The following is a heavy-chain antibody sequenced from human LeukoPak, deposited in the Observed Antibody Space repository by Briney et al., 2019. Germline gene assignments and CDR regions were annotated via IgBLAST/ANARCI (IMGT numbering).Heavy chain of an antibody. CDR3: ARDLGGITMVRGVIGNWFDP. CDR2: ISAYNGNT. J-gene: IGHJ5*02. D-gene: IGHD3-10*01. CDR1: GYTFTSYG. V-gene: IGHV1-18*04. Sequence: ASVKVSCKASGYTFTSYGISWVRQAPGQGLEWMGWISAYNGNTNYAQKLRGRVTMTTDTSTSTAYMELRSLRSDDTAVYYCARDLGGITMVRGVIGNWFDPWGQGTLVTVSS.